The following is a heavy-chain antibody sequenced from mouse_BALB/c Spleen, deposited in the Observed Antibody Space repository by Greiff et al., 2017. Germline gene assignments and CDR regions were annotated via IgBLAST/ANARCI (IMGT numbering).Heavy chain of an antibody. V-gene: IGHV2-6-7*01. CDR2: IWGDGST. Sequence: VQVVESGPGLVAPSQSLSITCTVSGFSLTGYGVNWVRQPPGKGLEWLGMIWGDGSTDYNSALKSRLSISKDNSKSQVFLKMNSLQTDDTARYYCARDDYDETAVFAYWGQGTLVTVSA. D-gene: IGHD2-4*01. CDR3: ARDDYDETAVFAY. CDR1: GFSLTGYG. J-gene: IGHJ3*01.